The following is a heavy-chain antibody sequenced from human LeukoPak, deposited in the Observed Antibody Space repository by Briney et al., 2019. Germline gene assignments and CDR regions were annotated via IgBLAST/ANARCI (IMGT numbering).Heavy chain of an antibody. Sequence: GGSLRLSCAASGFTFSSYSMNWVRQAPGKGLEWVSYISSSGSTIYYADSVKGRFTISRDNAKNSLYLQMNSLRAEDTAVYYCARDLAWGAFDYWGQGTLVTVSS. CDR1: GFTFSSYS. D-gene: IGHD7-27*01. CDR2: ISSSGSTI. CDR3: ARDLAWGAFDY. V-gene: IGHV3-48*04. J-gene: IGHJ4*02.